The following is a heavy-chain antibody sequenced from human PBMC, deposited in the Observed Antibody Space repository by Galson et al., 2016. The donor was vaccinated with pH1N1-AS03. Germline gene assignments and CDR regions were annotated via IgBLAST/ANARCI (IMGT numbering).Heavy chain of an antibody. CDR2: ISHIGDTT. Sequence: SLRLSCAASGFTFSRYGMPWVRQAPGKGLEWVALISHIGDTTYYEDSVKGRFTISRDNSKNTLYLQMDSLRPEETAVYSCAKERGARDAYDIWGQGTMVTVSS. CDR1: GFTFSRYG. CDR3: AKERGARDAYDI. J-gene: IGHJ3*02. V-gene: IGHV3-30*18. D-gene: IGHD4-17*01.